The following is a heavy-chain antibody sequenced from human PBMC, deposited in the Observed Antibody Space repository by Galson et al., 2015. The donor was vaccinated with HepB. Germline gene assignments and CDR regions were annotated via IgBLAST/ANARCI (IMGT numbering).Heavy chain of an antibody. J-gene: IGHJ3*01. Sequence: SVKVSCKVPGYNLIELSIHWVRQAPGKGLEWMGNLVPENGDTLLAQKFEGRVRMTEDTSSDTTYMELSSLRSEDTGVYFCATYLGSTGFDFWGQGTMVTVSS. CDR1: GYNLIELS. CDR2: LVPENGDT. D-gene: IGHD3-9*01. V-gene: IGHV1-24*01. CDR3: ATYLGSTGFDF.